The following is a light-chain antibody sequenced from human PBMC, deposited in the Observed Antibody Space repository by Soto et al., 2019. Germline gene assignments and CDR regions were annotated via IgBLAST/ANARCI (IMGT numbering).Light chain of an antibody. CDR2: KAS. CDR1: QTISSW. Sequence: STLSGSVGARVTITCRASQTISSWLAWYQQKPGKAPKLLIYKASTLKSGVPSRFSGSGSGTEFTLTISSLQPDDFATYYCQHYNSYSEAVGQGTKVDIK. J-gene: IGKJ1*01. V-gene: IGKV1-5*03. CDR3: QHYNSYSEA.